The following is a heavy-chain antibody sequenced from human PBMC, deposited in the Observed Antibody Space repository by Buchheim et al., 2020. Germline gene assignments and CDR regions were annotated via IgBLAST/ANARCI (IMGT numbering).Heavy chain of an antibody. J-gene: IGHJ4*02. CDR1: GYTFTDYH. Sequence: QVQLVQSGAEVKKPGASVRVSCKASGYTFTDYHIHWIRQAPGQGLEWMGWIKVNSGDTHFAAKFQGRATVTRDTSDTTVYLELNRLTSGDTAIYYCARSGLEFWIDYWGQG. V-gene: IGHV1-2*02. CDR2: IKVNSGDT. D-gene: IGHD3-3*01. CDR3: ARSGLEFWIDY.